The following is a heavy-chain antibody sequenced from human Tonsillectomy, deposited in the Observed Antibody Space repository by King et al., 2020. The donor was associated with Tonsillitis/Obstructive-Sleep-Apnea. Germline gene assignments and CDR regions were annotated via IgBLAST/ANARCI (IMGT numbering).Heavy chain of an antibody. V-gene: IGHV5-51*01. CDR3: ARQSHIAVAGTAWFDP. J-gene: IGHJ5*02. CDR1: GYSFTSYW. Sequence: QLVQSGAEVKKPGESLKISCKGSGYSFTSYWIGWVRQMPGKGLEWMGIIYPGDSDTRYSPSFQGQVTISAAKSISTAYLQWSSLKASDTAMYYCARQSHIAVAGTAWFDPWGQGTLVTVSS. D-gene: IGHD6-19*01. CDR2: IYPGDSDT.